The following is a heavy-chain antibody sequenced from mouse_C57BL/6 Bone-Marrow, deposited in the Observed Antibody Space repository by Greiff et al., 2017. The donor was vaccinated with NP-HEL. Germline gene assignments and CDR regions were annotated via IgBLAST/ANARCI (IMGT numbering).Heavy chain of an antibody. J-gene: IGHJ3*01. CDR3: ARALRLPGFAY. V-gene: IGHV1-52*01. D-gene: IGHD3-2*02. CDR2: IDPSDSET. Sequence: QVQLQQPGAELVRPGSSVKLSCKASGYTFTSYWMHWVKQRPIQGLEWIGNIDPSDSETHYNQKFKDKATLTVDKSSSTAYMQLSSLTSEDSAVYYCARALRLPGFAYWGQGTLVTVSA. CDR1: GYTFTSYW.